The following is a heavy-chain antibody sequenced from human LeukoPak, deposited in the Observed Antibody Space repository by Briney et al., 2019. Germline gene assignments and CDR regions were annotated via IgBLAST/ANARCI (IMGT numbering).Heavy chain of an antibody. Sequence: GASLQISSKGSGFSFTSYWIGWVRPIPGQGLEWMGIIYHGDSDTRYSPSFQGQVTISDDKSISTAYLQWSRLKASETPMYYCVRLKVGATGPFDYWGQGTMVSVPS. J-gene: IGHJ4*02. CDR1: GFSFTSYW. D-gene: IGHD1-26*01. CDR2: IYHGDSDT. CDR3: VRLKVGATGPFDY. V-gene: IGHV5-51*01.